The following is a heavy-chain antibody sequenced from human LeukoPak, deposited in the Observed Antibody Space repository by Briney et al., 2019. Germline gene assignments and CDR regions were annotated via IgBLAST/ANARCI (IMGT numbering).Heavy chain of an antibody. V-gene: IGHV3-23*01. CDR3: ATTEYYYGSGSYYVY. J-gene: IGHJ4*02. D-gene: IGHD3-10*01. CDR2: ISGSGGST. Sequence: PGGSLRLSCAASGFTFSSYAMSWVRQAPGKGLEWVSAISGSGGSTYYADSVKGRFTISRDNSKNTLYLQMNSLRSEDTAVYYCATTEYYYGSGSYYVYWGQGTLVTVSS. CDR1: GFTFSSYA.